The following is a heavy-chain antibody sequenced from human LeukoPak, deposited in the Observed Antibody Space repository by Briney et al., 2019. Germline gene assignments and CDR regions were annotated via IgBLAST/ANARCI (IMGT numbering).Heavy chain of an antibody. CDR2: ISSSSSTI. V-gene: IGHV3-48*01. D-gene: IGHD4-17*01. J-gene: IGHJ4*02. CDR1: GFTFSSYS. Sequence: GGSLRLSCAASGFTFSSYSMIWVRQAPGKGLEWVSYISSSSSTIYYADSVKGRFTISRDNAENSLYLQMNSLRAEDTAVYYCASTTVTTKIVGFDYWGQGTLVTVSS. CDR3: ASTTVTTKIVGFDY.